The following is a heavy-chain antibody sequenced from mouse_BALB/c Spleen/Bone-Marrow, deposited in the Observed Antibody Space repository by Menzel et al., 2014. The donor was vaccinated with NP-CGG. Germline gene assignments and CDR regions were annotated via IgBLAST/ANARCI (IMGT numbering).Heavy chain of an antibody. CDR2: INPYNDGT. CDR3: ASLDYAMDY. J-gene: IGHJ4*01. CDR1: GYTFTSYV. Sequence: VQLTHSGPVLVKPGASVKMSCKASGYTFTSYVMHWVKQKSGQDLEWIGYINPYNDGTKYNEKFKGKAALTSDKSTSTAYMELSSLTSEDSAVYYSASLDYAMDYWGQGTSGTIAS. V-gene: IGHV1-14*01.